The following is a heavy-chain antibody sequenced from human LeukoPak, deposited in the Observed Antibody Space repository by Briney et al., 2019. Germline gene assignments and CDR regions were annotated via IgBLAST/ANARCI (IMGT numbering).Heavy chain of an antibody. CDR1: GFTFSSYS. CDR3: ARRYNILTGYYIPPFFDY. D-gene: IGHD3-9*01. CDR2: ISSSSSYI. V-gene: IGHV3-21*01. J-gene: IGHJ4*02. Sequence: GGSLRLSCAASGFTFSSYSMNWVRQAPGKGLEWVSCISSSSSYIYYADSVKGRFTISRDNAKNSLYLQMNSLRAEDTAVYYCARRYNILTGYYIPPFFDYWGQGTLVTVSS.